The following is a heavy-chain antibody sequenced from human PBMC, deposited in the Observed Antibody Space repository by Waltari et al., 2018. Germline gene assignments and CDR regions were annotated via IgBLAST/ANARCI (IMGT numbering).Heavy chain of an antibody. J-gene: IGHJ4*02. V-gene: IGHV3-23*01. CDR1: GFTFSGYA. CDR3: AKDHSPWELRGRYYFDY. Sequence: EVQLLESGGGLVQPGGSLRLSCAASGFTFSGYAMSWVRQAPGQGLEWVSAISGSGGSTYYADSVKGRFTISRDNSKNTLYLQMNSLRAEDTAVYYCAKDHSPWELRGRYYFDYWGQGTLVTVSS. CDR2: ISGSGGST. D-gene: IGHD1-26*01.